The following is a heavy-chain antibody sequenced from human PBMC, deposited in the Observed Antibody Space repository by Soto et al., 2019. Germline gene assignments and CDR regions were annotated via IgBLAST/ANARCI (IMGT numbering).Heavy chain of an antibody. Sequence: EVQLVESGGGLIQPGGSLRLSCAASGFTVSSNYMSWVRQAPGKGLEWVSVIYSGGSTYYADSVKGRFTISRDNSKNTLYLQMNSLRAEDTAVYYCARDCSGGSCYSNYYYGMDVWGQGTTVTVSS. CDR3: ARDCSGGSCYSNYYYGMDV. CDR1: GFTVSSNY. V-gene: IGHV3-53*01. J-gene: IGHJ6*02. CDR2: IYSGGST. D-gene: IGHD2-15*01.